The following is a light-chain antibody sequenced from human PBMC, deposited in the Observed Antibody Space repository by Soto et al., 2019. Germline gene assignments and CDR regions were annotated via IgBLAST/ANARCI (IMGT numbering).Light chain of an antibody. Sequence: QSVLTQPPSASGTPGQRVNISCSGSSSNIGSNYVYWYRQFPGTAPKLLIQRNNQRPSGVPARFSGSKSGTSASLAISGLRSEDEADYYCQSYDTSVTGSWVFGGGTKLTVL. CDR2: RNN. CDR1: SSNIGSNY. V-gene: IGLV1-47*01. CDR3: QSYDTSVTGSWV. J-gene: IGLJ3*02.